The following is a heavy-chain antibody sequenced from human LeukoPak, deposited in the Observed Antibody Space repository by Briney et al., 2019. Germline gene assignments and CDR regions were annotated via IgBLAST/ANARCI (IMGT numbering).Heavy chain of an antibody. CDR2: ISYDGSNT. J-gene: IGHJ4*02. CDR1: GFTFGSYG. CDR3: AKPYYYGSRSYMDY. D-gene: IGHD3-10*01. Sequence: GGSLRLSCAASGFTFGSYGMHWVRQAPGKGPEWVAVISYDGSNTYYADSVKGRFTISRDNSKNMLYLQMNSLRAEDTAVYYCAKPYYYGSRSYMDYWGQGTLVTVSS. V-gene: IGHV3-30*18.